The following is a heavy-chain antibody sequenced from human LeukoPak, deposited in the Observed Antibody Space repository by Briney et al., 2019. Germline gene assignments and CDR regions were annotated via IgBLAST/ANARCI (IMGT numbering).Heavy chain of an antibody. J-gene: IGHJ6*03. V-gene: IGHV4-4*07. CDR1: GGSISSYY. D-gene: IGHD1-26*01. Sequence: SETLSLTCTVSGGSISSYYWCWIRQPAGKGLEWIGRIYTSGSTDYNPSLKSRVTMSVDTSKNQFSLRLSSVTAADTAVYYCARSPTPGGSYLLGSYYYMDVWGKGTTVTVSS. CDR2: IYTSGST. CDR3: ARSPTPGGSYLLGSYYYMDV.